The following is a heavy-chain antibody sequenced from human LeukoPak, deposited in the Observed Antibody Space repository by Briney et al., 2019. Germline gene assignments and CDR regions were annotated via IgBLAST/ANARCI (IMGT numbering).Heavy chain of an antibody. V-gene: IGHV4-4*07. Sequence: SEPLSLTCTVSGGSISSYYWSWIRQPAEKGLDWIGRIHTSGSTNYNRSLKSRVTMPVDPPKRQFPLKLSSVPAPDTALYFCARAPEISSGWLLDTWRQGLWLTVSS. CDR2: IHTSGST. CDR1: GGSISSYY. D-gene: IGHD6-13*01. J-gene: IGHJ5*02. CDR3: ARAPEISSGWLLDT.